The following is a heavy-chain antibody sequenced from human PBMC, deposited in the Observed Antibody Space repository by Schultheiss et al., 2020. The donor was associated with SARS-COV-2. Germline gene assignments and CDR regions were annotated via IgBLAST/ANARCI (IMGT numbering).Heavy chain of an antibody. CDR1: GFTFSDYY. J-gene: IGHJ6*02. CDR3: ARGEQDYYYGMDV. Sequence: GGSLRLSCAASGFTFSDYYMSWIRQAPGKGLEWVAVIYSGGSTYYADSVKGRFTISRHNSKNTLYLQMNSLRAEDTAVYYCARGEQDYYYGMDVWGQGTTVTVSS. D-gene: IGHD1-26*01. V-gene: IGHV3-53*04. CDR2: IYSGGST.